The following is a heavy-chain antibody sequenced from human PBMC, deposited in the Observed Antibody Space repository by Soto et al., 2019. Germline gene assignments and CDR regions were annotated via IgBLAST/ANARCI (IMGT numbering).Heavy chain of an antibody. J-gene: IGHJ4*02. Sequence: AGGSLRLSCAASGFIFSNYVMSWVRPAPGKGLEWVSSISDSGGTSYYADSVKGRFTISRDNSKNTLYLQMNSLRAEDTAIYYCAKRPRALLTFDYWGQGTLVTVSS. CDR1: GFIFSNYV. D-gene: IGHD1-26*01. CDR2: ISDSGGTS. V-gene: IGHV3-23*01. CDR3: AKRPRALLTFDY.